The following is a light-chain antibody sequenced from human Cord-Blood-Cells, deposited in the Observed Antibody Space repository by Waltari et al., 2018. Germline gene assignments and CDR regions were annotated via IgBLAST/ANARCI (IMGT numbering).Light chain of an antibody. J-gene: IGKJ1*01. CDR2: AAS. CDR3: QQSYSTPWT. Sequence: DIQMTQSPSSLSASVGDRVTITCRASQSISSHFNWYQQKPGKAPKLLIYAASSLPRGGPARSSGSGAWTDVTLTISSLQPEGFATYYCQQSYSTPWTFGQGTKVYIK. V-gene: IGKV1-39*01. CDR1: QSISSH.